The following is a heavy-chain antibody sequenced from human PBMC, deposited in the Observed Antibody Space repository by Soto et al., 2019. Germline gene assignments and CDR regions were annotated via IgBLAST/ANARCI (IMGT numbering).Heavy chain of an antibody. CDR3: ATRTYYYDSTPGPAFDI. CDR2: FDPEDGET. CDR1: GYTLTELS. J-gene: IGHJ3*02. Sequence: ASVKVSCKVSGYTLTELSMHWVRQAPGKGLEWMGGFDPEDGETIYAQKFQGRVTMTEDTSTGTAYMELSSLRSEDTAVYYCATRTYYYDSTPGPAFDIWGQGTMVTVSS. D-gene: IGHD3-22*01. V-gene: IGHV1-24*01.